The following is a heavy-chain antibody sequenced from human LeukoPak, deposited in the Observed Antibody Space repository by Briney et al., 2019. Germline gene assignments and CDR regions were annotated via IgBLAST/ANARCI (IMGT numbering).Heavy chain of an antibody. CDR1: GYSFTSYW. V-gene: IGHV5-10-1*01. Sequence: TGESLKISCKGSGYSFTSYWISWMRQMPGKGLEWMGRIDPSDSYTNYSPSFQGHVTISADKSISTAYLQWSSLKASDTAMYYCARHSLGYCSGGSCYWFDPWGEGTLVTVSS. CDR3: ARHSLGYCSGGSCYWFDP. CDR2: IDPSDSYT. D-gene: IGHD2-15*01. J-gene: IGHJ5*02.